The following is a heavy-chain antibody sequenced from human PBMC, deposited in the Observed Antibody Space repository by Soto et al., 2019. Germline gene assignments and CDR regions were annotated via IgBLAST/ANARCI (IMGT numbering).Heavy chain of an antibody. Sequence: GGSLRLSCVGIGTNFDDFAMHGVRKAPGKGLEWVSGITWNSRVLAYADSVKGRFTISRDNARNSLYLQMDSLRDEDTAFYYCAKGRYDFWSPYYFDSWGQGTLVTVSS. V-gene: IGHV3-9*01. D-gene: IGHD3-3*01. CDR1: GTNFDDFA. CDR3: AKGRYDFWSPYYFDS. CDR2: ITWNSRVL. J-gene: IGHJ4*02.